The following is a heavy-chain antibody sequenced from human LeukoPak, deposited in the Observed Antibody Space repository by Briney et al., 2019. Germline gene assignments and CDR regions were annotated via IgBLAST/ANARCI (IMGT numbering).Heavy chain of an antibody. D-gene: IGHD3-3*01. CDR1: GFTFSSYA. CDR3: ARVADDFWSGYYMAIDY. CDR2: ISYDGSNK. J-gene: IGHJ4*02. V-gene: IGHV3-30-3*01. Sequence: QTGGSLRLSCAASGFTFSSYAMHWVRQAPGKGLEWVAVISYDGSNKYYADSVKGRFTISRDNSKNTLYLQMNSLRAEDTAVYYCARVADDFWSGYYMAIDYWGQGTLVTVSS.